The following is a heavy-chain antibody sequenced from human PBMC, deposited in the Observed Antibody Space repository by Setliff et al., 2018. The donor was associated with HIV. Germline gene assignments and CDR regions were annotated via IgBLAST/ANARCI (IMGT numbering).Heavy chain of an antibody. Sequence: SETLSLTCTVSGGSASNSRYYWAWIRQPPGKGLEYIGSIHYNEKTYYYPSLKGRVTISLDTSNNQFSLNLNSVTAADTAVYYCARGGPTVAFGLDVWGQGTTVTVSS. CDR3: ARGGPTVAFGLDV. D-gene: IGHD4-17*01. CDR1: GGSASNSRYY. CDR2: IHYNEKT. J-gene: IGHJ6*02. V-gene: IGHV4-39*07.